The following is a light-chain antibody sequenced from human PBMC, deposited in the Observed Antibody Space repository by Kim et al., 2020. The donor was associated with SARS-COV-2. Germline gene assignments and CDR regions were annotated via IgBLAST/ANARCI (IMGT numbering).Light chain of an antibody. CDR3: QQGYSSPLT. CDR2: AAS. V-gene: IGKV1-39*01. J-gene: IGKJ4*01. Sequence: ASVGDRVPITCRASQSISIYLHWYQQKPGRAPKLLIYAASSLQSGAPSRFSGSGSGTDFTLTISSLQREDFATYYCQQGYSSPLTFGGGTKVDIK. CDR1: QSISIY.